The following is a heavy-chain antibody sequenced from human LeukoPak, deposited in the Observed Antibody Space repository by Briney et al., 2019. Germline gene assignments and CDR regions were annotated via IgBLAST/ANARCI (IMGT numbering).Heavy chain of an antibody. CDR2: IYTSGST. D-gene: IGHD3-10*01. Sequence: SETLSLTCTVSGDSISSGSYYWSWIRQPAGKGLEWIGRIYTSGSTNYNPSLKSRVTISLDTSKDGFSLKLSSVTAADTAVYYCARRGHYPSGTYYPSFEYWGQGTLVTVSS. CDR1: GDSISSGSYY. V-gene: IGHV4-61*02. J-gene: IGHJ4*02. CDR3: ARRGHYPSGTYYPSFEY.